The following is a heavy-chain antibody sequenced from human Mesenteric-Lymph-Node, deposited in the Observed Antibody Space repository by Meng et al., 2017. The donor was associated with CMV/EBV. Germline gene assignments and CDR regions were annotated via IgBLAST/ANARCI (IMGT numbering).Heavy chain of an antibody. CDR2: ISSSGSNI. J-gene: IGHJ4*02. Sequence: ASGLTFSDNDMSWIRQAPGKGLEWVSYISSSGSNIYDADSVKGRFTISRDNAKNSLYLQMNSLRAEDTAVYYCASGSIWSGYVHGYWGQGTLVTVSS. CDR1: GLTFSDND. D-gene: IGHD5-12*01. CDR3: ASGSIWSGYVHGY. V-gene: IGHV3-11*04.